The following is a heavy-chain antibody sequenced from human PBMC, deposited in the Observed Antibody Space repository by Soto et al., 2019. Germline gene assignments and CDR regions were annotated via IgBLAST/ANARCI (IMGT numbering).Heavy chain of an antibody. CDR3: AKYHSHIAAADPALDY. D-gene: IGHD6-13*01. CDR2: IIPIFGTA. CDR1: GGTFSSYA. J-gene: IGHJ4*02. V-gene: IGHV1-69*01. Sequence: QVQLVQSGAEVKKPGSSVKVSCKASGGTFSSYAISWVRQAPGQGLEWMGGIIPIFGTANYAQKFQGRATMPADESTSTAYIELSSLRTEDTAVYYCAKYHSHIAAADPALDYWGQGTLVTVSS.